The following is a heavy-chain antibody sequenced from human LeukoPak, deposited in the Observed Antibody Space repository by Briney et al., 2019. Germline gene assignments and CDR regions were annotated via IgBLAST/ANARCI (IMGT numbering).Heavy chain of an antibody. CDR3: ARGQYYYDSSGQDAFDI. CDR2: IYYSGST. V-gene: IGHV4-59*12. D-gene: IGHD3-22*01. Sequence: SETLSLTCTVSGGSISSYYWSWIRQPPGKGLEWIGYIYYSGSTNYNPSLKSRVTMSVDTSKNQFSLKLSFVTAADTAVYYCARGQYYYDSSGQDAFDIWGQGTMVTVSS. CDR1: GGSISSYY. J-gene: IGHJ3*02.